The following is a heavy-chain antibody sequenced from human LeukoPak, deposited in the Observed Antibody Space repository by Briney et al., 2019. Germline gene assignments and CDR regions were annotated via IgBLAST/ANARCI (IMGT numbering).Heavy chain of an antibody. J-gene: IGHJ4*02. Sequence: GGSLRLSCAASGFTFSSYGMHWVRQAPGKGLEWVAFIRYDGSNKYYADSVKGRFTISRDNSKNTLNLQMNSLRAENTAVYYCAKDPTHYRVWDYYETIGLSYWGQGTLVTVSS. CDR3: AKDPTHYRVWDYYETIGLSY. D-gene: IGHD3-22*01. V-gene: IGHV3-30*02. CDR1: GFTFSSYG. CDR2: IRYDGSNK.